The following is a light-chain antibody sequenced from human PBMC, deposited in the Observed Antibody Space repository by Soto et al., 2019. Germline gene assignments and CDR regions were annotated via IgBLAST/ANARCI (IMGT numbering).Light chain of an antibody. CDR3: QQYGSTPPT. J-gene: IGKJ4*02. V-gene: IGKV3-20*01. Sequence: ESVLPQSPGTLSLSPGERATLSCRASQSVSPSSLAWYQQKPGQAPRLLIYVASSRATGIPDRFSGSGSGTDFTLTISRLEPEDFAVYDCQQYGSTPPTCGGGTKVESK. CDR2: VAS. CDR1: QSVSPSS.